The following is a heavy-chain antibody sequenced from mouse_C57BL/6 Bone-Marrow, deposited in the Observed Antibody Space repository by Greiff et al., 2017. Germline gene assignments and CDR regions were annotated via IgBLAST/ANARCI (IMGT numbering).Heavy chain of an antibody. CDR3: ARELGRNVDV. CDR2: IWSGGST. CDR1: GFSLTSYG. J-gene: IGHJ1*03. Sequence: QVQLQQSGPGLVQPSQSLSITCPVSGFSLTSYGVHWVRQSPGKGMEWLGVIWSGGSTDYNAAFISRLSISKDNSKSQVFFKMNSLQADDTAIYYCARELGRNVDVWGTGTTVTVSS. D-gene: IGHD4-1*01. V-gene: IGHV2-2*01.